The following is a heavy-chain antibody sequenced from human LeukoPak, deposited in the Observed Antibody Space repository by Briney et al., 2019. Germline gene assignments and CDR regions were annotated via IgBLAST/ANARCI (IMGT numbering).Heavy chain of an antibody. Sequence: PSETLSLTCTVSGGSISSYYWSWIRQPPGKGLEWIGYIYYSGSTNYNPSLKSRVTISVDTSKNQFSLRLSSATAADTAVYYCAREIPHRNWGQGTLVTVSS. CDR2: IYYSGST. V-gene: IGHV4-59*01. J-gene: IGHJ4*02. CDR1: GGSISSYY. CDR3: AREIPHRN. D-gene: IGHD2-21*01.